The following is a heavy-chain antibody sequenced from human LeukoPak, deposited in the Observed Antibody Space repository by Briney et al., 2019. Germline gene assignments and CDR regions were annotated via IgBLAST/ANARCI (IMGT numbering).Heavy chain of an antibody. CDR2: ISSSSSYI. Sequence: GGSLRLSCSVSGFTFSNYAMHWVRQAPGKGLEWVSSISSSSSYIYYADSVKGRFTISRDNAKNSLYLQMNSLRAEDTAVYYCARGVSGTIYWGQGTLVTVSS. J-gene: IGHJ4*02. V-gene: IGHV3-21*01. CDR3: ARGVSGTIY. D-gene: IGHD1-26*01. CDR1: GFTFSNYA.